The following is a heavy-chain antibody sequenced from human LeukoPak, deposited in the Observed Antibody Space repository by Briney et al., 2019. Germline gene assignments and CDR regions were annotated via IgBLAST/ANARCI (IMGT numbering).Heavy chain of an antibody. V-gene: IGHV3-23*01. Sequence: GGSLRLSCAASGFTFSSYGMSWVRQAPGKGLEWVSAISGSGGSTYYADSVKGRFTISKNTLYLQMNSLRAEDTAVYYCAKSPIPRVATIYDYDSSGYPSLYYFDYWGQGTLVTVSS. CDR2: ISGSGGST. CDR3: AKSPIPRVATIYDYDSSGYPSLYYFDY. D-gene: IGHD3-22*01. CDR1: GFTFSSYG. J-gene: IGHJ4*02.